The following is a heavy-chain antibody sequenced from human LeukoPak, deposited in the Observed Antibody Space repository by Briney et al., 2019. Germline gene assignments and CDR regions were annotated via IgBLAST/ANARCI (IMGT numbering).Heavy chain of an antibody. CDR1: GYTFTSYG. CDR3: ARLRRGYSYGTFDY. J-gene: IGHJ4*02. D-gene: IGHD5-18*01. V-gene: IGHV1-18*01. Sequence: ASVKVSXKASGYTFTSYGISWVRQAPGQGLEWMGWISAYNDNTNYAQKLQGRVTMTTDTSTSTAYMELRSLRSDDTAVYYCARLRRGYSYGTFDYWGQGTLVTVSS. CDR2: ISAYNDNT.